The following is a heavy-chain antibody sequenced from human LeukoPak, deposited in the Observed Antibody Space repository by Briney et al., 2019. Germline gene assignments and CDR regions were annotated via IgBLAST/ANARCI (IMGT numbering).Heavy chain of an antibody. CDR2: INPSGGHT. Sequence: ASVKVSCKASGYTFTSYYMHWVRHAPGQGLEWMGIINPSGGHTSYAQTLQGRDTMTRDTSTGTVYMELSSLRSEDTAVYYCARDGYCYDSSGYYYAFDIWGQGTMVTVSS. CDR1: GYTFTSYY. V-gene: IGHV1-46*01. CDR3: ARDGYCYDSSGYYYAFDI. D-gene: IGHD3-22*01. J-gene: IGHJ3*02.